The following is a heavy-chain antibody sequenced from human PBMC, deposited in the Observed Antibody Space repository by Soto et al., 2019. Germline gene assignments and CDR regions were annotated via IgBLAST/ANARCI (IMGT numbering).Heavy chain of an antibody. V-gene: IGHV3-23*01. CDR1: GFAFTSYT. D-gene: IGHD3-9*01. CDR2: INGGDGAT. CDR3: AKDSQHDGIWTIDY. J-gene: IGHJ4*02. Sequence: PGVSLRLSCAASGFAFTSYTMNWVRQAPGRGLEWVSAINGGDGATYYADSVKGRFTISRDNSNNVLFLQMDSLRVEDTAAYYCAKDSQHDGIWTIDYWGQGSLVTVSP.